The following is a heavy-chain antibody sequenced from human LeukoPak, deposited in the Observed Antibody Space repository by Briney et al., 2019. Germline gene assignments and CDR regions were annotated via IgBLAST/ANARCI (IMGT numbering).Heavy chain of an antibody. J-gene: IGHJ4*02. Sequence: GGSLRLSCAASGFTFSSYGMHWVRQAPGKGLEWVAVIWYDGSNKYYADSVKGRFTISRDNSKNTLYLQMNSLRAEDTAVYYCAKDHGAGGDELQTGYFDYWGQGTLVTVSS. CDR2: IWYDGSNK. CDR3: AKDHGAGGDELQTGYFDY. D-gene: IGHD2-21*02. V-gene: IGHV3-33*06. CDR1: GFTFSSYG.